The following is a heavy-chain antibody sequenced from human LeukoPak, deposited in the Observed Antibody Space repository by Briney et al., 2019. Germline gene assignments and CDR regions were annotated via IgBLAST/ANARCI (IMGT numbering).Heavy chain of an antibody. Sequence: SETLSLTCAVYGGSFSGYYWSWIRQPPGKGLEWIGEINHSGSTNYNPSLKSRVTISVDTSKNQFSLKLSSVTAADTAVYYCARHLRGESWFGELAIDYWGQGTLVTVSS. CDR2: INHSGST. CDR3: ARHLRGESWFGELAIDY. J-gene: IGHJ4*02. D-gene: IGHD3-10*01. CDR1: GGSFSGYY. V-gene: IGHV4-34*01.